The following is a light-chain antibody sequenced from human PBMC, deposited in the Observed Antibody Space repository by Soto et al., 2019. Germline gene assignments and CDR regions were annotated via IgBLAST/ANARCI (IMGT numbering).Light chain of an antibody. Sequence: DLQLTQCPSFLSASVGDRVTITCRASQGISSYLAWYQQKPGKAPKLLIYAASTLQSGVPSRFSGSGSGTEFTLTISSLQPDDFATYYCQQYNSYLYTFGQGTRLEIK. J-gene: IGKJ5*01. CDR1: QGISSY. V-gene: IGKV1-9*01. CDR3: QQYNSYLYT. CDR2: AAS.